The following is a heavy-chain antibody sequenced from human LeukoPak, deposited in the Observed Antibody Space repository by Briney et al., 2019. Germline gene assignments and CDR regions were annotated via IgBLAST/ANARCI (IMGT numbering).Heavy chain of an antibody. V-gene: IGHV3-23*01. D-gene: IGHD6-19*01. Sequence: PGGSLRLSCAASRFTFSSYGMSWVRQAPGKGLEWVSSISGSGGSTYYADSVKGRFTISRDNSKNTLYLQMNSLRAEDTAVYYCAKDLGQWLVYFDYWGQGTLVTVSS. CDR2: ISGSGGST. J-gene: IGHJ4*02. CDR1: RFTFSSYG. CDR3: AKDLGQWLVYFDY.